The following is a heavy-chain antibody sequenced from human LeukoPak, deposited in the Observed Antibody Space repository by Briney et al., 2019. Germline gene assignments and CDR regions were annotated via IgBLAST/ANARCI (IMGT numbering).Heavy chain of an antibody. CDR1: GFTFSSYS. J-gene: IGHJ4*02. CDR3: ARVIKYGSGSQFDY. D-gene: IGHD3-10*01. Sequence: GGSLRLSSAASGFTFSSYSMNWVRQAPGKGLEWVSSISSSSSYIYYADSVKGRFTISRDNAKNSLYLQMNSLRAEDTAVYYCARVIKYGSGSQFDYWGQGTLVTVSS. CDR2: ISSSSSYI. V-gene: IGHV3-21*01.